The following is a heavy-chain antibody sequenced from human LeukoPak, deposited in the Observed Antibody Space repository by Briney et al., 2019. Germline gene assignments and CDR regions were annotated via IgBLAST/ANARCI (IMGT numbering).Heavy chain of an antibody. CDR2: IYKSGST. D-gene: IGHD7-27*01. V-gene: IGHV4-31*03. J-gene: IGHJ4*02. CDR1: GGSISSGGYY. CDR3: ARLVWGSQPKFDY. Sequence: SETLSLTCTVSGGSISSGGYYWSWIRQHPGKGLEWIGYIYKSGSTYYNPSLKSRVTISVDTSKNQFSLKLSSVTAADTAVYCCARLVWGSQPKFDYWGQGTLVTVSS.